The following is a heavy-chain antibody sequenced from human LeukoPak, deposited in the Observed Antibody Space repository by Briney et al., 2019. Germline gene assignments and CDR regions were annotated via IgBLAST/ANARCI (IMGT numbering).Heavy chain of an antibody. CDR2: IYYSGST. Sequence: SETLSLTCTVSGGSISSSSYYWGWIRQPPGKGLEWIGSIYYSGSTYYNPSLKSRVTISVDTSKNQFSLKLSSVTAADTAVYYCARDPAEMATIPFDIWGQGTMVTVSS. J-gene: IGHJ3*02. CDR3: ARDPAEMATIPFDI. D-gene: IGHD5-24*01. V-gene: IGHV4-39*07. CDR1: GGSISSSSYY.